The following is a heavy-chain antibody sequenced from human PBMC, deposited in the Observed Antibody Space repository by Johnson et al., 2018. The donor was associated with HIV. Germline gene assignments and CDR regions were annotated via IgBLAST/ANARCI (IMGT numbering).Heavy chain of an antibody. Sequence: VQLVESGGGVVQPGRSLRLSCAASGFTFSSYAMSWVRQAPGKGLEWVSAISGSGGSTYYADSVKGRFTISRDSSNNTLNLQMNSLRAEDTAVYYCATTRLSTGWYAFDIWGQGTMVTVSS. CDR1: GFTFSSYA. CDR3: ATTRLSTGWYAFDI. V-gene: IGHV3-23*04. CDR2: ISGSGGST. D-gene: IGHD6-19*01. J-gene: IGHJ3*02.